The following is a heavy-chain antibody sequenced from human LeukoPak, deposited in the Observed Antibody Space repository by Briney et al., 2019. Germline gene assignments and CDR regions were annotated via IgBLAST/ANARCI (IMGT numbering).Heavy chain of an antibody. V-gene: IGHV4-34*01. Sequence: PSETLSLTCAVYGGSFSGYYWSWIRQPPGKGLEWIGEINHSGSTNYNPSLKSRVTKSVDTSKNQFSLKLSSVTAADTAVYYCAREPLVGATYAFDIWGQGTMVTVSS. D-gene: IGHD1-26*01. CDR3: AREPLVGATYAFDI. CDR2: INHSGST. J-gene: IGHJ3*02. CDR1: GGSFSGYY.